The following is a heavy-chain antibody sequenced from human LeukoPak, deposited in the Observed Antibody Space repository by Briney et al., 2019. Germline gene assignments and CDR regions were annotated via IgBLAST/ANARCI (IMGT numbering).Heavy chain of an antibody. CDR2: ISWNSGSI. Sequence: GGSLRLSCAASGFTFDDYAMHWVRQGPGKGLEWVSGISWNSGSIGYADSVKGRFTISRDNAKNSLYLQMNSLRAEDTALYYCAKGGFGELLISSGFDYWGQGTLVTVSS. D-gene: IGHD3-10*01. J-gene: IGHJ4*02. CDR3: AKGGFGELLISSGFDY. V-gene: IGHV3-9*01. CDR1: GFTFDDYA.